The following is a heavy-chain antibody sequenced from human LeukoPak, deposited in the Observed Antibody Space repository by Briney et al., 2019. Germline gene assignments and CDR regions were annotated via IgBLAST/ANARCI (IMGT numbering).Heavy chain of an antibody. CDR3: ARADSSWYV. CDR2: ISSSSSYI. Sequence: GGSLRLSCAASGFTFSSYSMNWVRQAPGKGLEWVSSISSSSSYIYYADSVEGRFTISRDNAKNSLYLQMNSLRAEDAAVYYCARADSSWYVWGQGTLVTVSS. V-gene: IGHV3-21*01. D-gene: IGHD6-13*01. CDR1: GFTFSSYS. J-gene: IGHJ4*02.